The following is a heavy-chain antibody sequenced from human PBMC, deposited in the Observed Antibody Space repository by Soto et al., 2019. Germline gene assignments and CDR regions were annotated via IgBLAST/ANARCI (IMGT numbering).Heavy chain of an antibody. D-gene: IGHD2-2*02. CDR2: IRAGNGDT. CDR3: ARDPILDY. Sequence: ASVKVSCKASGSTFTTYTLHWVRQAPGQGLEWMGWIRAGNGDTKYSQKFQGRVTITRDTSASTAYIELSSLRSEDTAVYYCARDPILDYWGQGTLVTVSS. V-gene: IGHV1-3*01. J-gene: IGHJ4*02. CDR1: GSTFTTYT.